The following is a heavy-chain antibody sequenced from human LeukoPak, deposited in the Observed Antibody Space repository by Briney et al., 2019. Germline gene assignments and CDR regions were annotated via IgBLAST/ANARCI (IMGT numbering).Heavy chain of an antibody. V-gene: IGHV3-74*01. J-gene: IGHJ4*02. D-gene: IGHD3-10*01. CDR1: GFTFISYW. CDR2: LNSDGIST. Sequence: GGALRLSCAASGFTFISYWMHWGRQVPGKGLVWVSRLNSDGISTRYADSVKGRFSIYRDNDRNTLYLQMASLRAEDTAVYYCARGDYYVSGSFDYWGQGTLVTVSS. CDR3: ARGDYYVSGSFDY.